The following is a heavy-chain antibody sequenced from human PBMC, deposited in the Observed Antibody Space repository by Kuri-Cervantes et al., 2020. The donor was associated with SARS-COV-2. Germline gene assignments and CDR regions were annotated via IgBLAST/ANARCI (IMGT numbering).Heavy chain of an antibody. CDR2: ISSSGSTI. J-gene: IGHJ4*02. Sequence: GGSLRLSCAASGFTFSDYYMSWIRQAPGKGLEWVSYISSSGSTIYYADSVKGRFTISRGNSKNTLYLQMNSLRAEDTAVYYCARETAGEGSFDYWGQGTLVTVSS. CDR1: GFTFSDYY. V-gene: IGHV3-11*04. D-gene: IGHD7-27*01. CDR3: ARETAGEGSFDY.